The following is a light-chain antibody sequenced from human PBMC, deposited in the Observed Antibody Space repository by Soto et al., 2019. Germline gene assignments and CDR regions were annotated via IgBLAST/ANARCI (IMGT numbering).Light chain of an antibody. Sequence: QSVLTQPPSASGTPRQRVTISCSGSSSNIGSNTVSWYQQLPGTAPKLLIYGNSQRPSGVPDRFSGSKSGTSASLAISGLQSEDEADYYCAAWDDSLNGWVFGGGTKVTVL. J-gene: IGLJ3*02. V-gene: IGLV1-44*01. CDR1: SSNIGSNT. CDR2: GNS. CDR3: AAWDDSLNGWV.